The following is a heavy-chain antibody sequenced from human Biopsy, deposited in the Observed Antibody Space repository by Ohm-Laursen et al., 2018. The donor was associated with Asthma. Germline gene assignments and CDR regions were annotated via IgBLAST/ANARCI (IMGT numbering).Heavy chain of an antibody. CDR1: GDSFCNYV. J-gene: IGHJ6*02. D-gene: IGHD5-12*01. CDR2: LIPVFGTP. Sequence: SSVKVSCKASGDSFCNYVISWVRQAPGQGLEWMGGLIPVFGTPDHAQMFEGRVTITADESTSTAYMELSSLSSGDTAVYYCARGYSGSDRIVYYYSGLEVWGQGTTVTVSS. V-gene: IGHV1-69*01. CDR3: ARGYSGSDRIVYYYSGLEV.